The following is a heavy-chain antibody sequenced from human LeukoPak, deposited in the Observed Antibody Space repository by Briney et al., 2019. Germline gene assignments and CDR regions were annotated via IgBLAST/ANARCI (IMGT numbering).Heavy chain of an antibody. CDR1: GGSIRSTSYY. Sequence: PSQTLSLTCSVSGGSIRSTSYYLTWVRQSAGKGLEWIGRISIRGDTKYNPSLESRVAMSIDTFNNQLSLNLTSVTAADTAVYYCARLTTSNWFDAWGQGTLVTVSS. D-gene: IGHD3-3*01. J-gene: IGHJ5*01. CDR3: ARLTTSNWFDA. CDR2: ISIRGDT. V-gene: IGHV4-61*02.